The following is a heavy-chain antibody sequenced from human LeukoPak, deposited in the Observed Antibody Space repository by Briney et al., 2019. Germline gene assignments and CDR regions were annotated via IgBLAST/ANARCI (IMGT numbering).Heavy chain of an antibody. CDR1: GGTFSSYA. V-gene: IGHV1-69*05. J-gene: IGHJ5*02. Sequence: GASVKVSCKASGGTFSSYAISWVRQAPGQGLEWMGGIIPIFGTANYAQKFQGRVTITTDESTSTAYMELSSLRSEDTAVYYCARVHIVVVPAAIGDYRYWLDPWGQGTLVTVSS. D-gene: IGHD2-2*02. CDR3: ARVHIVVVPAAIGDYRYWLDP. CDR2: IIPIFGTA.